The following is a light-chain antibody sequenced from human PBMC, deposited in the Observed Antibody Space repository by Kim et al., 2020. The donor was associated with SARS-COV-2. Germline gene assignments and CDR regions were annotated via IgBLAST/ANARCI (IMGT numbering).Light chain of an antibody. Sequence: SYELTQPPSVSVSPGQTASITCSGDKLGDKYACWYQQKPGQSPVLVIYQDSKRPSGIPERFSGSNSGNTVTLTISGTQAMDEADYYCQAWDSSTAWVFGGGTQLTVL. CDR2: QDS. J-gene: IGLJ3*02. CDR1: KLGDKY. V-gene: IGLV3-1*01. CDR3: QAWDSSTAWV.